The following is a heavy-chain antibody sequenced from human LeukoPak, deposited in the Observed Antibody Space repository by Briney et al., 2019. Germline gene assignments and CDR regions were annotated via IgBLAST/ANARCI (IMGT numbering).Heavy chain of an antibody. CDR3: ARDGYYGSGSYDH. Sequence: ASVKVSCKSSGYTFTGYYMHWVRQAPGQGLEWMGWINPNSGGTNYAQKLQGWVTMTRDTSISTAYMEVSRLRSDDTAVYYCARDGYYGSGSYDHWGQGTLVTVSS. J-gene: IGHJ4*02. CDR2: INPNSGGT. D-gene: IGHD3-10*01. CDR1: GYTFTGYY. V-gene: IGHV1-2*04.